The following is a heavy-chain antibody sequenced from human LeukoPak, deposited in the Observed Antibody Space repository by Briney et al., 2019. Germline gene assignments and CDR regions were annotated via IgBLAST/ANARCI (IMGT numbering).Heavy chain of an antibody. D-gene: IGHD6-6*01. CDR3: ATPSRGIAARPKTDALGI. V-gene: IGHV5-51*01. J-gene: IGHJ3*02. CDR1: GYSFTSYW. Sequence: GESLKISCKGSGYSFTSYWIGWVRQMPGKGLEWMGIIYPGDSDTRYSPSFQGQVTISADKSISTAYLQWSSLKASDTAMYYCATPSRGIAARPKTDALGIWGQGTMVTVSS. CDR2: IYPGDSDT.